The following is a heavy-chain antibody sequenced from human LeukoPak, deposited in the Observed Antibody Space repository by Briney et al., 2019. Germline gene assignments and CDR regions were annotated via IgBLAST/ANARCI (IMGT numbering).Heavy chain of an antibody. J-gene: IGHJ4*02. CDR3: TRGLPSDKIDY. Sequence: PSETLSLTCTVSGGSISSGDYIWTWIRQPPGKGLEWIGRMHYGGSPSYNPSLQSRVTIPADTSKNQFSLSLYSVTAADTAVYYCTRGLPSDKIDYWGQGTLVTVSS. CDR1: GGSISSGDYI. V-gene: IGHV4-30-4*01. D-gene: IGHD2-15*01. CDR2: MHYGGSP.